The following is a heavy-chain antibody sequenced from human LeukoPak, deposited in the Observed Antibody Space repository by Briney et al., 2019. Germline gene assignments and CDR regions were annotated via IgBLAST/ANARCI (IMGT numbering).Heavy chain of an antibody. CDR1: GASMSDYY. CDR2: IYYTGSI. J-gene: IGHJ5*02. V-gene: IGHV4-59*08. D-gene: IGHD5-24*01. Sequence: SETLSLTCTVSGASMSDYYWSWIRQPPGKGLEWIGYIYYTGSINYNPSLKSRVTMSVDTSKNQISLKLSSVTAADTAVYYCARLPEGGYATSLGWLGPWGQGTRVTVSS. CDR3: ARLPEGGYATSLGWLGP.